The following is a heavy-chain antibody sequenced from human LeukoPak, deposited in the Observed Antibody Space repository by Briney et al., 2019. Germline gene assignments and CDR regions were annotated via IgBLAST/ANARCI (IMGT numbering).Heavy chain of an antibody. CDR2: IYYSGST. CDR1: GGSISSSSYY. J-gene: IGHJ4*02. CDR3: ARELQWLVRGAFDY. V-gene: IGHV4-39*02. D-gene: IGHD6-19*01. Sequence: PSETLSLTCTVSGGSISSSSYYWGWIRQPPGTGLEWIGSIYYSGSTYYNPSLKSRVTISVDTSKNQFSLKQSSVTAADTAVYYCARELQWLVRGAFDYWGQGTLVTVSS.